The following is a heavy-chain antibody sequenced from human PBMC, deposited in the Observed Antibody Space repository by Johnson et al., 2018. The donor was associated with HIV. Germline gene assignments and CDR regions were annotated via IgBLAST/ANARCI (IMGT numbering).Heavy chain of an antibody. J-gene: IGHJ3*02. V-gene: IGHV3-7*05. CDR1: GFIVSNYW. Sequence: VQLVESGGGLVQPGGSLRLSCAASGFIVSNYWMSWVRQAPGKGLEWVANIKQDGSEKHYVDSVKGRFIISRDNAKDSLYLQMNSLRAEDTAVYYCARSIMGAGPFDIWGQGTMVTVSS. CDR2: IKQDGSEK. CDR3: ARSIMGAGPFDI.